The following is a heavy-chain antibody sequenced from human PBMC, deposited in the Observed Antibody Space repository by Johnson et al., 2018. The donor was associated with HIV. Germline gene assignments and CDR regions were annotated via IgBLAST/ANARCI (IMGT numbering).Heavy chain of an antibody. CDR2: ISYDGSNK. J-gene: IGHJ3*02. Sequence: QVQLVESGGGLVQPGRSLRLSCAASGFTFSSYAMHWVRQAPGKGLAWVAVISYDGSNKYYADSVKGRFTISRDNSKNTLYLQMNSLRAEDTAVYYCARDAPRIDAFDIWGQGTMVTVSS. CDR1: GFTFSSYA. CDR3: ARDAPRIDAFDI. V-gene: IGHV3-30*04.